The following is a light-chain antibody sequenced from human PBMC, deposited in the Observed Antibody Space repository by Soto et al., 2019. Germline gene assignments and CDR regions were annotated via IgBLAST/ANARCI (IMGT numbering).Light chain of an antibody. Sequence: ENVLTQSPGTLSLSPGERATLSCRASQSVSSSYLAWYQQKPGQAPRLLIYGASSRATGIPDRFSGSGSGTDFTLTISRMEPEDFAFYFCQQYGSSPSTFGPGTKVDIK. CDR2: GAS. CDR1: QSVSSSY. CDR3: QQYGSSPST. V-gene: IGKV3-20*01. J-gene: IGKJ3*01.